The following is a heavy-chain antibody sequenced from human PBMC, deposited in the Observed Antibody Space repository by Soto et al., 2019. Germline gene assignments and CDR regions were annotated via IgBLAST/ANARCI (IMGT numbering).Heavy chain of an antibody. J-gene: IGHJ4*02. D-gene: IGHD3-16*01. CDR2: ISAYNGHA. CDR3: ARGRTWGARDFDY. V-gene: IGHV1-18*01. CDR1: GYTFNTYG. Sequence: QVQLVQSGAEVKRPGASVRVSCEASGYTFNTYGISWVRQAPGQGLEWMGWISAYNGHADYAQKFQVRVTMTTDTSTNTVSMELRRLRSDDTAVYYCARGRTWGARDFDYWGQGTLVTVSS.